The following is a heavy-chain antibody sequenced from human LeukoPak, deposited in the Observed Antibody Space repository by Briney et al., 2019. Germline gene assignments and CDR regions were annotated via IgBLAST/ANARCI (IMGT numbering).Heavy chain of an antibody. CDR1: GFTFSSYA. CDR2: ISYDGSKK. V-gene: IGHV3-30*04. J-gene: IGHJ6*02. D-gene: IGHD2-15*01. Sequence: PGRSLRLSCASSGFTFSSYAMHGVRQAPGRGREWVAVISYDGSKKYYADSGTARFTISRENYKNTLYLQMNSLRDEDTAVYYCASLGYCSGGSCYSHYYYYGMDVWGQGTTVTVSS. CDR3: ASLGYCSGGSCYSHYYYYGMDV.